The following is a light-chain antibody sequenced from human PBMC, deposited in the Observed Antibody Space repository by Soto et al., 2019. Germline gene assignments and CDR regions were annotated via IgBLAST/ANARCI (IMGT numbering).Light chain of an antibody. V-gene: IGKV1-5*01. CDR2: DAS. J-gene: IGKJ1*01. CDR3: QQYNNFWT. Sequence: DIQMTQSPSALSASVGDRVTIACRASQSISSRLAWYQEKPGKAPRLRIYDASYLERGVPSRFSGSGSGTEFTLTISDLQPDDLGTYYCQQYNNFWTFGPGTKVEI. CDR1: QSISSR.